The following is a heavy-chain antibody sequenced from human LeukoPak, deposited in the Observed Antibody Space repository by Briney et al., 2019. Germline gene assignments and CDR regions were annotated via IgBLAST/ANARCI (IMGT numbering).Heavy chain of an antibody. J-gene: IGHJ1*01. CDR1: GSSFSRNA. Sequence: SVKVSCKIFGSSFSRNALTWVRQTSGQGLEWMGGLVTKFATPRYAQKFQDRLTIMADDPIGYMELRRLTTEDTAVYYCTRGDTTGYANWGQGT. CDR3: TRGDTTGYAN. D-gene: IGHD3-16*01. CDR2: LVTKFATP. V-gene: IGHV1-69*13.